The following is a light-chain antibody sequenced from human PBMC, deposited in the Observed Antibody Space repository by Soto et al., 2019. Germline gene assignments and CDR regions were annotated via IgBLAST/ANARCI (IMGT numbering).Light chain of an antibody. V-gene: IGLV1-40*01. CDR1: SSNIGAGYD. CDR2: GNS. Sequence: QSVLTQPPSVSGAPGQRVTISCTGSSSNIGAGYDVHWYQQLPGTAPKLLIYGNSNRPSGVPYRFSGSKSGTSASLAITGRQAEDEADYYCQSYDSSLSGVVFGGGTQLTVL. CDR3: QSYDSSLSGVV. J-gene: IGLJ2*01.